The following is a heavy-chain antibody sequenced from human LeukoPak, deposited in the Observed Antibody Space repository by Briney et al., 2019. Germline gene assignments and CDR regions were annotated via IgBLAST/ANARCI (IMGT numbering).Heavy chain of an antibody. CDR3: ARCPTRLVISHAIDY. J-gene: IGHJ4*02. D-gene: IGHD3-9*01. V-gene: IGHV4-34*01. Sequence: LETLSLTCAAYGGSFSGYYWSWIRQPPGKGLEWIGEINHSGSTNYNPSLKSRATISVDTSKNQFSLKLSSVTAADTAVYYCARCPTRLVISHAIDYWGQGTLVTVSS. CDR1: GGSFSGYY. CDR2: INHSGST.